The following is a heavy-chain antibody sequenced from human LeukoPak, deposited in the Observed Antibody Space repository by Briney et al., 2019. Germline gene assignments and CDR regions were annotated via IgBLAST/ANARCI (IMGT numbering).Heavy chain of an antibody. CDR3: AILYCSSTSCDSDY. Sequence: SETLSLTYTVSGGSISSSSYYWGWIRQPPGKGLEWLGSIYYSGSTYYNPSLKSRVTISVDTSKNQFSLKLSSVTAADTAVYYCAILYCSSTSCDSDYWGQGTLVTVSS. J-gene: IGHJ4*02. CDR1: GGSISSSSYY. D-gene: IGHD2-2*01. V-gene: IGHV4-39*01. CDR2: IYYSGST.